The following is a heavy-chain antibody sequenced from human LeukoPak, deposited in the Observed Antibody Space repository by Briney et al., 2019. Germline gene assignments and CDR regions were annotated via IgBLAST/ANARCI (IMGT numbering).Heavy chain of an antibody. CDR2: ISYDGSNK. Sequence: GRSLRLSCAASGFTFSSYAMHWVRQAPGKGLEWVAVISYDGSNKYYADSVKGRFTISRDNSKNTLYLQMNSLRAEDTAVYYCARDGGYCSSTSCSAYYYYYYMDVWGKGITVTVSS. J-gene: IGHJ6*03. CDR3: ARDGGYCSSTSCSAYYYYYYMDV. CDR1: GFTFSSYA. V-gene: IGHV3-30*01. D-gene: IGHD2-2*01.